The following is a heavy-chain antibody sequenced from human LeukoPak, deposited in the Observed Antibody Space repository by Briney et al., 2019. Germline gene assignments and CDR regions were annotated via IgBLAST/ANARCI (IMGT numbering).Heavy chain of an antibody. V-gene: IGHV3-7*01. D-gene: IGHD4-11*01. CDR2: IQQDGSEK. J-gene: IGHJ5*01. Sequence: PGGSLRLSCAASGFTSSSYWMSWVRQAPGKGLEWVANIQQDGSEKSYVDSVKGRFTISRDNAKNSLYLQMNSLRAEDTAVYYCARDRLWFEYWGQGTLVTVSS. CDR3: ARDRLWFEY. CDR1: GFTSSSYW.